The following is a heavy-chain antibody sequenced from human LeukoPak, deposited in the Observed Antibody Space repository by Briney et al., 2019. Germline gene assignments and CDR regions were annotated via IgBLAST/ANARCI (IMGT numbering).Heavy chain of an antibody. CDR3: ARGDYSNSPFDY. D-gene: IGHD4-11*01. J-gene: IGHJ4*02. V-gene: IGHV4-61*05. CDR1: GGSISSSSYY. CDR2: IYYSGST. Sequence: SETLSLTCTVSGGSISSSSYYWGWIRQPPGKGLEWIGYIYYSGSTNYNPSLKSRVTISVDTSKNQFSLKLSSVTAADTAVYYCARGDYSNSPFDYWGQGTLVTVSS.